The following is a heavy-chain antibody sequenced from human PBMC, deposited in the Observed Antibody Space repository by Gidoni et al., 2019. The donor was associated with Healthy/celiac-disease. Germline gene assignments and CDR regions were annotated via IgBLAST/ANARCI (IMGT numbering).Heavy chain of an antibody. CDR2: IYYSGST. J-gene: IGHJ6*02. Sequence: QVQLQESGPGLVKPSETLSLTCTVSGGSISSYYWSWIRPPPGKGLGWIGYIYYSGSTDYNPPLKSRVTISVDTSKNQFSLKLSSVTAADTAVYYCAGSGQYYYYGMDVWGQGTTVTVSS. CDR3: AGSGQYYYYGMDV. CDR1: GGSISSYY. V-gene: IGHV4-59*01. D-gene: IGHD3-10*01.